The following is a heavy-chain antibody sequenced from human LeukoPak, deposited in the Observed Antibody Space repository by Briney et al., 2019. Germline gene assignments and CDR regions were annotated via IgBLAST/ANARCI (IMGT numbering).Heavy chain of an antibody. V-gene: IGHV1-8*03. Sequence: ASVKVSCKASGYTFTSYDINWVRQATGQGLEWMGWMNPNSGNTGYAQKFQGRVTITRNTSISTAYMELSSLRSEDTAVYYCARGTPACSSTSCYDNPFDYWGQGTLVTVSS. D-gene: IGHD2-2*01. CDR2: MNPNSGNT. CDR1: GYTFTSYD. CDR3: ARGTPACSSTSCYDNPFDY. J-gene: IGHJ4*02.